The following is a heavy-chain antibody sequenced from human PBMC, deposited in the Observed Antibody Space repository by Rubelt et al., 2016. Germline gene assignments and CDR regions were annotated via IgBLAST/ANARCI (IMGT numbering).Heavy chain of an antibody. D-gene: IGHD1-26*01. CDR3: ARDHERGGSY. Sequence: QVQLQQWGAGLLKPSETLSLTCAVYGGSFSGYYWSWIRQPPGKGLEWIGEINHSGSTNYNPSLKSRVTLSVDKSKNQCSRKLSSVTAADTAVYYCARDHERGGSYWGQGTLVTVSS. CDR1: GGSFSGYY. J-gene: IGHJ4*02. V-gene: IGHV4-34*01. CDR2: INHSGST.